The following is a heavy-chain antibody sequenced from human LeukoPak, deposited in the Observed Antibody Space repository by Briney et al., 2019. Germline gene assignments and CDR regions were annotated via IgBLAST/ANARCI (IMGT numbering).Heavy chain of an antibody. CDR3: ARDYPSNGGTPFDPTYYFDY. CDR2: INPSGGST. V-gene: IGHV1-46*03. J-gene: IGHJ4*02. Sequence: ASVKVSCKASGYTFTSYYMHWVRQAPGQGLEWMGIINPSGGSTSYAQKFQGRVTMTRDTSTSTVYMELSSLRSEDTAVYYCARDYPSNGGTPFDPTYYFDYWGQGTLVTASS. CDR1: GYTFTSYY. D-gene: IGHD3-16*01.